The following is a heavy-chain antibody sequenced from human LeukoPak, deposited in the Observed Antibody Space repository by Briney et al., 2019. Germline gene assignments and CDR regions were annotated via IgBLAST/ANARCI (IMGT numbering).Heavy chain of an antibody. CDR1: GFTFSSYA. V-gene: IGHV3-23*01. CDR2: ISGSGGST. D-gene: IGHD1-26*01. Sequence: GGSLRLSCAASGFTFSSYAMSWVRQAPGKGLEWVSAISGSGGSTYYADSVKGRFTISGDNSKNTLYLQMNSLRAEDTAVYYCAKDHYSGSYYGFDYWGQGTLVTVSS. J-gene: IGHJ4*02. CDR3: AKDHYSGSYYGFDY.